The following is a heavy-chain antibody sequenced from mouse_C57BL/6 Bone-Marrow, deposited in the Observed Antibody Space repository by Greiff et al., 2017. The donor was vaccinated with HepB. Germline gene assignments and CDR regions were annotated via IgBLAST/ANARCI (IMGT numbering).Heavy chain of an antibody. V-gene: IGHV14-4*01. J-gene: IGHJ3*01. CDR1: GFNIKDDY. Sequence: VQLQQSGAELVRPGASVKLSCTASGFNIKDDYMHWVKQRPEQGLEWIGWIDPENGDTEYASKFQGKATITADTSSNTAYLQLSSLTSEDTAVYYCTTGDYYGSISWFAYWGQGTLVTVSA. CDR3: TTGDYYGSISWFAY. CDR2: IDPENGDT. D-gene: IGHD1-1*01.